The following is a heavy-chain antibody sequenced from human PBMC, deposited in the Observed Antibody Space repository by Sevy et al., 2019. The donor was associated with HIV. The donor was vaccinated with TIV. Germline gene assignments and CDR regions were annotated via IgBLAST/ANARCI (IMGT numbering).Heavy chain of an antibody. V-gene: IGHV3-33*08. Sequence: GGSLILSCAASGFTFSSYVMHWVCQAPGKGLEWVALIWYDGTIKYYADSVKGRFTISRDNSKDTLFLQMNSLTPEDTAVYYCARGGGYCGGDCYSIDYWGQGALVTVSS. D-gene: IGHD2-21*02. CDR2: IWYDGTIK. CDR3: ARGGGYCGGDCYSIDY. J-gene: IGHJ4*02. CDR1: GFTFSSYV.